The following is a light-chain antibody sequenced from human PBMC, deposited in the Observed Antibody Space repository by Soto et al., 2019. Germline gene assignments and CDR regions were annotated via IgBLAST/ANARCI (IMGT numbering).Light chain of an antibody. CDR2: SNN. V-gene: IGLV1-44*01. CDR1: SSNIGSNT. J-gene: IGLJ1*01. CDR3: APWDASLNGYG. Sequence: ALTQPPSASLTPGQRVTIPCSGSSSNIGSNTVNWNQQLPGTAPKLLIYSNNHRHSGVPARSSGTNTGTSASLAIIGIQSEDEVAYYCAPWDASLNGYGFGTGTKATV.